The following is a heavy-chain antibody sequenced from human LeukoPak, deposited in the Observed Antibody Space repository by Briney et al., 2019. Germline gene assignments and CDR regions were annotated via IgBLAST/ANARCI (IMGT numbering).Heavy chain of an antibody. V-gene: IGHV3-30*04. CDR3: ARGQPYIAVAGTFDY. D-gene: IGHD6-19*01. CDR1: GFTFSSYA. Sequence: PGRSLGLSCAASGFTFSSYAMHWVRQAPGKGLEWVAVISYDGSNKYYADSVKGRFTISRDNSKNTLYLQMNSLRAEDTAVYYCARGQPYIAVAGTFDYWGQGTLVTVSS. J-gene: IGHJ4*02. CDR2: ISYDGSNK.